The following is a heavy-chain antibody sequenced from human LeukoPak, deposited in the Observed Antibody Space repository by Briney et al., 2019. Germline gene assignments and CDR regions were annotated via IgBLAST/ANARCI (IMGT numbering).Heavy chain of an antibody. J-gene: IGHJ4*02. CDR3: ARRSVAGATTGYYYDS. CDR2: INWNGDNP. CDR1: GFTFEDYG. V-gene: IGHV3-20*04. Sequence: PGGSLRLSCEASGFTFEDYGMTWVRQRPGKGLEYVCEINWNGDNPVYENSLRGRFTISRDNAKNSVYLQMSSLRVDDTAFYYCARRSVAGATTGYYYDSWGQGTLVTVSS. D-gene: IGHD1-26*01.